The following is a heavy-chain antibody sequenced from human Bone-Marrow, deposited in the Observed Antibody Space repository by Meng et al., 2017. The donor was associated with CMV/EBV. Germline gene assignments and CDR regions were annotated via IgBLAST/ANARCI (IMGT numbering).Heavy chain of an antibody. CDR2: INPNSGGT. CDR3: VREASSEYCTTTSCYTVYAMDV. Sequence: ASVKVSCKASGYTFTGYYMHWVRQAPGQGLEWMGWINPNSGGTNYAQKFQGRVTMTRDTSISTAYMELSRLRSDDTAVYYCVREASSEYCTTTSCYTVYAMDVWGQGTTVTVSS. D-gene: IGHD2-2*02. CDR1: GYTFTGYY. V-gene: IGHV1-2*02. J-gene: IGHJ6*02.